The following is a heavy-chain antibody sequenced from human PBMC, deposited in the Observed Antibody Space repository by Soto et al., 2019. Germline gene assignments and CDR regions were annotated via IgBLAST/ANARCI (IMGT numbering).Heavy chain of an antibody. Sequence: SETLSLTCTVSGGSISSYYWSWIRQPLGKGLEWIGYIYYSGSTNYNPSLKSRVTISVDTSKNQFSLKLSSVTAADTAVYYCARNSLQPYYFDYRGQGTQVTVSS. CDR2: IYYSGST. V-gene: IGHV4-59*01. CDR3: ARNSLQPYYFDY. CDR1: GGSISSYY. D-gene: IGHD1-1*01. J-gene: IGHJ4*02.